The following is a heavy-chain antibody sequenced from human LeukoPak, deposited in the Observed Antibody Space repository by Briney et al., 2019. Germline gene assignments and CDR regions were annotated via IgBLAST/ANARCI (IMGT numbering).Heavy chain of an antibody. J-gene: IGHJ6*02. CDR3: VRDIAQWLVRSYYYYYGMDV. CDR2: INPSGGST. CDR1: GYTFTSYY. V-gene: IGHV1-46*01. Sequence: ASVKVSCKASGYTFTSYYMHWVRQAPGQGLEWMGIINPSGGSTSYAQKFQGRVTMTRDTSTSTVYMELSSLRSEDTAVYYCVRDIAQWLVRSYYYYYGMDVWGQGTTVTVSS. D-gene: IGHD6-19*01.